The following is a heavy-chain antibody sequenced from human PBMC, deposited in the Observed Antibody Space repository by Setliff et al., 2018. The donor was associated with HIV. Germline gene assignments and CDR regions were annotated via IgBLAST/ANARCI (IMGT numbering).Heavy chain of an antibody. CDR1: GFSIGNFYY. CDR3: ATPHREREDDAFDI. V-gene: IGHV4-38-2*02. CDR2: MYPNGRT. D-gene: IGHD1-1*01. J-gene: IGHJ3*02. Sequence: SETLSLTCNVSGFSIGNFYYWGWVRQPPGKGLEWVGSMYPNGRTYYNPSVKSRVTISVDTSKNQFFLKLSSVTAGDTAMYYCATPHREREDDAFDIWGQGTKVTVSS.